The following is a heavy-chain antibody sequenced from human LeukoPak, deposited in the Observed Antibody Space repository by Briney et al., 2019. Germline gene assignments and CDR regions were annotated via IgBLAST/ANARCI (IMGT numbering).Heavy chain of an antibody. CDR1: GFTFSSYS. Sequence: GGSLRLSCAASGFTFSSYSMHWVRQAPGKGLEWVAFIRYDGSNKYYADSVKGRFTISRDNSKNTLYLQMNSLRAEDTAVYYCATGPRRYRYGALDYWGQGTLVTVSS. CDR3: ATGPRRYRYGALDY. J-gene: IGHJ4*02. CDR2: IRYDGSNK. V-gene: IGHV3-30*02. D-gene: IGHD4/OR15-4a*01.